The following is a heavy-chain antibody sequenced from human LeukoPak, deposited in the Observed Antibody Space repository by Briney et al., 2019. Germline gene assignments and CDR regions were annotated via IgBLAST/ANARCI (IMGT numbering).Heavy chain of an antibody. J-gene: IGHJ4*02. CDR3: ARRDCSSTSCPFDY. V-gene: IGHV4-39*07. CDR1: GVSISSSYYY. D-gene: IGHD2-2*01. CDR2: INHSGST. Sequence: SETLSLTCTVSGVSISSSYYYWSWIRQPPGKGLEWIGEINHSGSTNYNPSLKSRVTISVDTSKNQFSLKLSSVTAADTAVYYCARRDCSSTSCPFDYWGQGTLVTVSS.